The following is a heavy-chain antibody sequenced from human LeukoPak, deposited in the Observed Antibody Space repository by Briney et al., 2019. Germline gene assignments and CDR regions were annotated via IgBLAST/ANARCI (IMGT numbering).Heavy chain of an antibody. CDR2: IYTDGRRT. CDR1: GFTLSSHW. Sequence: GGSLRLSCAASGFTLSSHWMHWVRQGPGKGLVWVSRIYTDGRRTDYADSVKGRFTISGDNARNTLHLQMNSLRADDTAVYYCARSGGGGAFDIWGQGTMVTVSS. J-gene: IGHJ3*02. V-gene: IGHV3-74*01. CDR3: ARSGGGGAFDI. D-gene: IGHD3-3*01.